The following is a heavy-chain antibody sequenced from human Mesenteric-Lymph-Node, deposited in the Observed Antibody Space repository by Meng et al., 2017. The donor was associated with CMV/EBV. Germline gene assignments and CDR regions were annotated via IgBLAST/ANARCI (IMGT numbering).Heavy chain of an antibody. D-gene: IGHD2-2*01. CDR2: INDGGNT. CDR3: VTAPRYQLPVF. Sequence: SETMSLTCTVSGGSISSSIFYWGWIRQPPGKGLEWIGEINDGGNTNYNPSLKSRVTISVDTSKSQFSLKVNSVTAADTAVYYCVTAPRYQLPVFWGQGTLVTVSS. J-gene: IGHJ4*02. CDR1: GGSISSSIFY. V-gene: IGHV4-39*07.